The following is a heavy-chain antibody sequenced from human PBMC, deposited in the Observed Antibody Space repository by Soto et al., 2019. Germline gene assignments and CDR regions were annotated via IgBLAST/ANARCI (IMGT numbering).Heavy chain of an antibody. Sequence: QVQLVESGGGVVQPGRSLRLSCAASGFTFSSYGMHWVRQAPGKGLEWVAVIWYDGRNKYYADSVKGRFTISRDNSKNTLYLQMSRQRAEDTAVYYCAVVGTTYSSSPGSLYYWGQGTLVTVSS. CDR3: AVVGTTYSSSPGSLYY. CDR1: GFTFSSYG. V-gene: IGHV3-33*01. J-gene: IGHJ4*02. CDR2: IWYDGRNK. D-gene: IGHD6-6*01.